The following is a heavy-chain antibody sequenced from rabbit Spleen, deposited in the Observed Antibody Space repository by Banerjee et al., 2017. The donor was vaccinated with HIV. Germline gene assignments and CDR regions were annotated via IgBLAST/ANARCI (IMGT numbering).Heavy chain of an antibody. CDR1: GFSFSRSDY. V-gene: IGHV1S45*01. CDR2: IAGSSSGFT. Sequence: QEQLEESGGDLVKPEGSLTLTCTASGFSFSRSDYMCWVRQAPGKGLEWISCIAGSSSGFTYSATWAQGRFTCSKTSSTTVTLQMTSLTVADTATYFCARDTSSSFSSYGMDLWGQGTLVTVS. D-gene: IGHD1-1*01. J-gene: IGHJ6*01. CDR3: ARDTSSSFSSYGMDL.